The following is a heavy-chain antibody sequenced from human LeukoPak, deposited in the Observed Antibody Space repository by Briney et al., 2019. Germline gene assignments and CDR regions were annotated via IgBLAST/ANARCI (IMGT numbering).Heavy chain of an antibody. J-gene: IGHJ5*02. CDR3: ARDYGPYPGCSWFDP. Sequence: ASVKVSCKASGYTFAGYYIHWVRQAPGQGLEWMGRINCNGGGTSYAQKFQGRVTMTRDTSISTAYMELDRLTSDDTAVYYCARDYGPYPGCSWFDPWGQGTLVTVSS. CDR1: GYTFAGYY. CDR2: INCNGGGT. V-gene: IGHV1-2*06. D-gene: IGHD2-21*01.